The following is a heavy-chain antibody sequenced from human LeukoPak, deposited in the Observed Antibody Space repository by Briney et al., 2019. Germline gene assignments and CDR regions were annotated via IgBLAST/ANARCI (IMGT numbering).Heavy chain of an antibody. CDR1: GFTFSNYA. CDR2: IGYDGDNK. Sequence: GGSLRLSCAASGFTFSNYAMNWVRQAPGKGLEWVAFIGYDGDNKYYADSVKGRFTISRDSSKNTVYLQMNSLRAEDTAEYYCAKDLGVGRSSSWFFGTDYWGQGTLVTVSS. CDR3: AKDLGVGRSSSWFFGTDY. D-gene: IGHD2-2*01. V-gene: IGHV3-30*02. J-gene: IGHJ4*02.